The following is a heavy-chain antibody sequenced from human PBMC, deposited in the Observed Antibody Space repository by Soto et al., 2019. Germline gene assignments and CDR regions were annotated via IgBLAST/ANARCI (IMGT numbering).Heavy chain of an antibody. CDR3: VLEWNHDY. J-gene: IGHJ4*02. D-gene: IGHD3-3*01. CDR1: GFTFSDYA. CDR2: IRSKAYGVTT. Sequence: GGSLRLSCTTSGFTFSDYAISWFRQAPGKGLEWVGVIRSKAYGVTTDYAASVKGRFAISRDDSKSTAYLQMNSLRAEDTAVYYCVLEWNHDYWGQGTLVTVSS. V-gene: IGHV3-49*03.